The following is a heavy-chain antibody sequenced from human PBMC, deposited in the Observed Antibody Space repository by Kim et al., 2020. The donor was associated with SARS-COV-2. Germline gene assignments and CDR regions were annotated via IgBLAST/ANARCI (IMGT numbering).Heavy chain of an antibody. V-gene: IGHV3-15*01. CDR1: GFTFSNAW. CDR2: IKSKTDGGTT. D-gene: IGHD3-10*01. CDR3: TTTYYYGSGSFDY. J-gene: IGHJ4*02. Sequence: LSLTCAASGFTFSNAWMSWVRQAPGKGLEWVGRIKSKTDGGTTDYAAPVKGRFTISRDDSKNTLYLQMNSLKTEDTAVYYCTTTYYYGSGSFDYWGQGTLVTVSS.